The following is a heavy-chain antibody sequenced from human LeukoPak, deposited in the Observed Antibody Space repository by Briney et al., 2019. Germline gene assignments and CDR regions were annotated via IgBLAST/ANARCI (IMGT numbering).Heavy chain of an antibody. V-gene: IGHV3-49*04. Sequence: GGSLRLSCTASGFTFGDYSLSWVRQAPEKGLEWVGFIRRKGYGGSTEYAPSVKGRFIISRDDSKSTAYLQMNSLKTEDTAVYYCTRDHDFWSGPFDVWGKGTTVTVSS. CDR3: TRDHDFWSGPFDV. D-gene: IGHD3-3*01. J-gene: IGHJ6*04. CDR1: GFTFGDYS. CDR2: IRRKGYGGST.